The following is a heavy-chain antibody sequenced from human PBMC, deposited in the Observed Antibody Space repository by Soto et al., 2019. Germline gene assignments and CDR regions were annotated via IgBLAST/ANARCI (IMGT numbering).Heavy chain of an antibody. Sequence: PSETLSLTCTVSGGSISSYYWSWIRQPPGKGLEWIGYIYYSGSTNYNPSLKSRVTISVDTSKNQFSLKLSSVTAADTAVYYCARGGEYYYDSSGYYPYSFDIWGQGTMVTVS. CDR2: IYYSGST. CDR3: ARGGEYYYDSSGYYPYSFDI. D-gene: IGHD3-22*01. CDR1: GGSISSYY. V-gene: IGHV4-59*01. J-gene: IGHJ3*02.